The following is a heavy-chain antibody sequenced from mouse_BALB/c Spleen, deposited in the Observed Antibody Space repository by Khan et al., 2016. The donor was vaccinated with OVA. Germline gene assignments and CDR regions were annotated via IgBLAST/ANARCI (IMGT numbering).Heavy chain of an antibody. J-gene: IGHJ4*01. Sequence: LVESGPELKKPGETVKISCKASGHTFTNYGMNWVKQAPGKGLKWMGWINTYTGEPTYADDFNGRFAFSLETSANTAYLQIINLKNEDTATYFWARPPYFSYAMDNWGQGTSVTVSS. CDR1: GHTFTNYG. V-gene: IGHV9-3-1*01. CDR3: ARPPYFSYAMDN. D-gene: IGHD2-10*01. CDR2: INTYTGEP.